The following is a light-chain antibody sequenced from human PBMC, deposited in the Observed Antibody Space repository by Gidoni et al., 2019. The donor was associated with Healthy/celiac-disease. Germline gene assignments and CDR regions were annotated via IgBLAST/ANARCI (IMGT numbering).Light chain of an antibody. Sequence: QSALTQPASVSGSPGQSITLSCTGTSSDDGSYNLVSWYQQHPGKAPQLMIYEGSKQPSGVSTRFSGSKSGNTASLTISGLQAADEADYYFCSYAGSSTSYVFVTGTKVTVL. V-gene: IGLV2-23*01. CDR2: EGS. J-gene: IGLJ1*01. CDR3: CSYAGSSTSYV. CDR1: SSDDGSYNL.